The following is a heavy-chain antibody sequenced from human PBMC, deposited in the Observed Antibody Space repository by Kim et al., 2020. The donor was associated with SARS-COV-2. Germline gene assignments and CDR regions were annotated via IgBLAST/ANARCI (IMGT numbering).Heavy chain of an antibody. Sequence: GGSLRLSCAASGFTFSSYGMHWVRQAPGKGLEWVAVIWYDGSNKYYADSVKGRFTISRDNSKNTLYLQMNSLRAEDMAVYYCARDRSMVRGVMGFKYYYYGMDVWGQGTTVTVSS. CDR1: GFTFSSYG. CDR3: ARDRSMVRGVMGFKYYYYGMDV. V-gene: IGHV3-33*01. D-gene: IGHD3-10*01. J-gene: IGHJ6*02. CDR2: IWYDGSNK.